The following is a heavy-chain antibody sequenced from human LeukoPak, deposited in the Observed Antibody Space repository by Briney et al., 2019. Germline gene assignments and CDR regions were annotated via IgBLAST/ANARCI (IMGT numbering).Heavy chain of an antibody. CDR3: ATNYYGSGPDH. CDR1: GFTFSSYW. D-gene: IGHD3-10*01. J-gene: IGHJ4*02. V-gene: IGHV3-74*01. Sequence: GGSLRLSCAASGFTFSSYWMHWVRQAPGKGLVWVSRIKSDGSSTTYADSVKGRFTISRDNAKNTLYLQMNSLRAEDTAVYYRATNYYGSGPDHWGQGTLVTVSS. CDR2: IKSDGSST.